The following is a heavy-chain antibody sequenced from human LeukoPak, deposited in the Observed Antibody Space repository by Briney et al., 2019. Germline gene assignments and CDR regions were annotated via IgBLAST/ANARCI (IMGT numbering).Heavy chain of an antibody. D-gene: IGHD3-10*01. CDR1: GGSISSYY. J-gene: IGHJ5*02. CDR3: ARDSGWDEDYGSGSPSFDP. V-gene: IGHV4-4*09. Sequence: SETLSLTCTVSGGSISSYYWSWIRQPPGKGLEWIGYIYTSGSTNYNPSLKSRVTMSVDTSKNQFSLKLSSVTAADTAVYYCARDSGWDEDYGSGSPSFDPWGQGTLVTVSS. CDR2: IYTSGST.